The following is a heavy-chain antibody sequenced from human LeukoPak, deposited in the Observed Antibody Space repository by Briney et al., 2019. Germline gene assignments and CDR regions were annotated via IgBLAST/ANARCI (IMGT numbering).Heavy chain of an antibody. CDR2: INHSGST. CDR1: GGSFSGYY. CDR3: ARGHNPASTYYDFWSGYGFDY. J-gene: IGHJ4*02. Sequence: SETLSLTCAVYGGSFSGYYWSWIRQPPGKGLEWIGEINHSGSTKYNPSPKSRVTISVDTSKNQFSLKLSSVTAADTAVYYCARGHNPASTYYDFWSGYGFDYGGQGTLVTVS. V-gene: IGHV4-34*01. D-gene: IGHD3-3*01.